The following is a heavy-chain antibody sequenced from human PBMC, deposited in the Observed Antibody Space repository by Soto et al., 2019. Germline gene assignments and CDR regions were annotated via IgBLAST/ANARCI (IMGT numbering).Heavy chain of an antibody. V-gene: IGHV4-34*01. D-gene: IGHD2-8*02. J-gene: IGHJ5*02. Sequence: QVQLQQWGAGLLKPSETLSLTCAVYGGSFSGYYWSWIRQPPGKGLEWIGEINHSGSTNYNPSLKRRXXIXVXTSENQFSLKLSSVTAADTAVYYCARAVLLGHWFDPWGQGTLVTVSS. CDR3: ARAVLLGHWFDP. CDR2: INHSGST. CDR1: GGSFSGYY.